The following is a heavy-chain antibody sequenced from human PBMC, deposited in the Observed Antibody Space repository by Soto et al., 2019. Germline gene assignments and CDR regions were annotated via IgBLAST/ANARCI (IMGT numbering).Heavy chain of an antibody. D-gene: IGHD3-10*01. V-gene: IGHV3-64D*06. CDR1: GFTFSSYA. Sequence: PGGSLRLSCAASGFTFSSYAMHWVRQAPGKGLEYVSAISSNGGSTYYADSVKGRFTISRDNSKNTLYLQMSSLRAEDTAVYYCVKGGMVRGVIILTGFDYWGQGTLVTVSS. CDR2: ISSNGGST. J-gene: IGHJ4*02. CDR3: VKGGMVRGVIILTGFDY.